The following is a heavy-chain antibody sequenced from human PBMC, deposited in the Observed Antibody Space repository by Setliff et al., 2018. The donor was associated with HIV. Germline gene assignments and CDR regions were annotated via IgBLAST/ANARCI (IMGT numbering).Heavy chain of an antibody. D-gene: IGHD3-10*01. J-gene: IGHJ6*02. V-gene: IGHV3-30*01. CDR1: GLTFSSYA. Sequence: PGGSLRLSCAASGLTFSSYAMHWVRQAPGKGLEWVAVISYDGSNKYYADSVKGRFTISRDNSKNTLYLQMNSLRAEDTAVYYCARSVIGYYYYGMDVWGQGTLVTVSS. CDR3: ARSVIGYYYYGMDV. CDR2: ISYDGSNK.